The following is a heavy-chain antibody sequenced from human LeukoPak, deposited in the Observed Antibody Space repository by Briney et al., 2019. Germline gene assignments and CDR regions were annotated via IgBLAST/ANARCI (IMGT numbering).Heavy chain of an antibody. CDR1: GGSISSGSYY. Sequence: PSQTLSLTCTVSGGSISSGSYYWSWIRQPPGKGLEWIGYIYYSGSTNYNPSLKSRVTISVDTSKNQFSLKLSSVTAADTAVYYCARGPAYCGGDCYSDAFDIWGQGTMVTVSS. CDR2: IYYSGST. V-gene: IGHV4-61*01. CDR3: ARGPAYCGGDCYSDAFDI. D-gene: IGHD2-21*02. J-gene: IGHJ3*02.